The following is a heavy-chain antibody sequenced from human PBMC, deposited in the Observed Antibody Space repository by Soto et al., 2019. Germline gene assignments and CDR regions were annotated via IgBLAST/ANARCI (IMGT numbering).Heavy chain of an antibody. CDR3: AKVLSVEAGSDY. CDR2: ISYDGSNK. CDR1: GFTFSSYG. D-gene: IGHD2-15*01. Sequence: GGSLRLSCAASGFTFSSYGMHWVRQAPGKGLEWVAVISYDGSNKYYADSVKGRFTISRDNSKNTLYLQMNSLRAEDTAVYYCAKVLSVEAGSDYWGQGTLVTVSS. V-gene: IGHV3-30*18. J-gene: IGHJ4*02.